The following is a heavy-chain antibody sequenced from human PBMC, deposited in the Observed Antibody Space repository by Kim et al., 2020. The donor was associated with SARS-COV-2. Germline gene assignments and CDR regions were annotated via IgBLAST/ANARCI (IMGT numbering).Heavy chain of an antibody. V-gene: IGHV1-8*01. D-gene: IGHD6-13*01. Sequence: ASVKVSCKASGYTFTSYDINWVRQATGQGLEWMGWMNPNSGNTGYAQKFQGRVTMTRNTSISTAYMELSSLRSEDTAVYYCARAASIAAAEIDYWGQGTLVTVSS. CDR1: GYTFTSYD. J-gene: IGHJ4*02. CDR2: MNPNSGNT. CDR3: ARAASIAAAEIDY.